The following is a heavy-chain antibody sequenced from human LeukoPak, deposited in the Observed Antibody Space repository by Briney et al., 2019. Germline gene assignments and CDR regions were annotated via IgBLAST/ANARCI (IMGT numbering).Heavy chain of an antibody. CDR3: ARDLGGGYHYFDY. V-gene: IGHV3-7*01. CDR2: IKQDGSEK. CDR1: GFTFSSYW. D-gene: IGHD2-15*01. Sequence: GGSLRLPCAASGFTFSSYWMSWVRQAPGKGLEWVANIKQDGSEKYYVDSVKGRFTISRDNAKNSLYLQMNSLRAEDTAVYYCARDLGGGYHYFDYWGQGTLVTVSS. J-gene: IGHJ4*02.